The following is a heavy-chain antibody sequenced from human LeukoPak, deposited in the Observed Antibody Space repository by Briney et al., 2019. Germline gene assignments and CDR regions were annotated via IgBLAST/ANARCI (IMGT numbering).Heavy chain of an antibody. D-gene: IGHD3-3*01. CDR2: ISSNGGST. CDR1: GFTFSSYA. Sequence: GGSLRLSCAASGFTFSSYAMHWVRQAPGKGLEYVSAISSNGGSTYYANSVKGRFTISRDNSKNTLYLQMNSLRAEDTAVYYCAKELLRFLEWLSANGEGTFDIWGQGTMVTVSS. CDR3: AKELLRFLEWLSANGEGTFDI. V-gene: IGHV3-64*01. J-gene: IGHJ3*02.